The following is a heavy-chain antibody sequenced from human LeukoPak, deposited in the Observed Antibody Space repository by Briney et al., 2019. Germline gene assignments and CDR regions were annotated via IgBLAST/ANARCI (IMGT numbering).Heavy chain of an antibody. V-gene: IGHV1-8*02. Sequence: ASVKVSCQASGYTFTGYYMNWMRQATGQGLEWMGWMNPNSGNTGYAQKFQGRVTLTRNTSISTAYMELSSLRSEDTAVYYCARVGEQQLVQGYYYYYYMDVWGKGTTVTVSS. CDR2: MNPNSGNT. J-gene: IGHJ6*03. CDR3: ARVGEQQLVQGYYYYYYMDV. D-gene: IGHD6-13*01. CDR1: GYTFTGYY.